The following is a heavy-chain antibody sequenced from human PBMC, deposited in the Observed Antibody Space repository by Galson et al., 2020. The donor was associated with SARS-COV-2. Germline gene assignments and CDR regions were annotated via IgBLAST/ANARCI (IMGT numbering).Heavy chain of an antibody. D-gene: IGHD6-13*01. CDR1: GFTFSSYA. CDR2: ISYDGSNK. V-gene: IGHV3-30*04. Sequence: GESLKISCAASGFTFSSYAMHWVRQVPGKGLEWVAVISYDGSNKYYADSVKGRFTISRDNSKNTLYLQMNSLRAEDTAVYYCAREGIAAGGGFFDPWGQGTLVTVSS. J-gene: IGHJ5*02. CDR3: AREGIAAGGGFFDP.